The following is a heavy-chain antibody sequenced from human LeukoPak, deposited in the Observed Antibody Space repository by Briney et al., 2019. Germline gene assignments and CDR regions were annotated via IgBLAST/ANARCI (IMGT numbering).Heavy chain of an antibody. D-gene: IGHD6-13*01. CDR1: GFTFGRYE. J-gene: IGHJ4*02. CDR2: ISSSSSYI. CDR3: AREERIAGGDFDY. V-gene: IGHV3-21*01. Sequence: GGSLRLSCAASGFTFGRYEMNWVRQAPGKGLEWVSSISSSSSYIYYADSVKGRFTISRDNAKNSLYLQMNSLRAEDTAVYYCAREERIAGGDFDYWGQGTLVTVSS.